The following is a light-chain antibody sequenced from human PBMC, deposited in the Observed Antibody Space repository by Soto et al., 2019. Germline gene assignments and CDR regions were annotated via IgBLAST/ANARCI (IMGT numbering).Light chain of an antibody. CDR2: GAS. CDR3: QQYGSSPQT. CDR1: QSVFNNY. Sequence: EIVLTQSPGTLSLSPGEGATLSCRASQSVFNNYLAWYQQKPGQAPRLLIYGASSRATGIPDRFSGSGSGTDFTLTISRLEPEDFAVYYCQQYGSSPQTFGQGTKVDIK. V-gene: IGKV3-20*01. J-gene: IGKJ1*01.